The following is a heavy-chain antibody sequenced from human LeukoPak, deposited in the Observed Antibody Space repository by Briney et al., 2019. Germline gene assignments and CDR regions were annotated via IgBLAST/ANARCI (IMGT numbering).Heavy chain of an antibody. CDR3: ARVERYYDSSGYYGLGY. V-gene: IGHV1-18*01. D-gene: IGHD3-22*01. J-gene: IGHJ4*02. Sequence: ASVKVSCKASGYTFTSYGISWVRQAPGQGLEWMGWISAYNGNTNYAQKLQGRVTMTTDTSTSTAYMELRSLRSDDTAVYYCARVERYYDSSGYYGLGYWGQGTLVTVSS. CDR2: ISAYNGNT. CDR1: GYTFTSYG.